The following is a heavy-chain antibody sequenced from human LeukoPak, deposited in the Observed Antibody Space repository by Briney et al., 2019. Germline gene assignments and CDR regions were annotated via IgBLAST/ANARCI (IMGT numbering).Heavy chain of an antibody. J-gene: IGHJ4*02. Sequence: GASVKVSCKASGYTFTGYYMHWVRQAPGQGLEWMGWINPNSGGTNYAQKFQGRVTMTRDTSISTAYVELSRLRSDDTAVYYCARGILEAAVWFGEFDFDYWGQGTLVTVSS. CDR1: GYTFTGYY. D-gene: IGHD3-10*01. V-gene: IGHV1-2*02. CDR3: ARGILEAAVWFGEFDFDY. CDR2: INPNSGGT.